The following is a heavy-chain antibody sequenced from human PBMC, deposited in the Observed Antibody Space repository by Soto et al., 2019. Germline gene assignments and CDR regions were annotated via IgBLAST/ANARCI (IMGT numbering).Heavy chain of an antibody. CDR1: GGSISSYY. J-gene: IGHJ4*02. CDR3: ARGSERTYYDILTGYYTYPNTFDY. D-gene: IGHD3-9*01. CDR2: IYYSGST. V-gene: IGHV4-59*01. Sequence: SETLSLTCTVSGGSISSYYWSWIRQPPGKGLEWIGYIYYSGSTNYNPSLKSRVTISVDTSKNQFSLKLSSVTAADTAVYYCARGSERTYYDILTGYYTYPNTFDYWGQGTLVTVSS.